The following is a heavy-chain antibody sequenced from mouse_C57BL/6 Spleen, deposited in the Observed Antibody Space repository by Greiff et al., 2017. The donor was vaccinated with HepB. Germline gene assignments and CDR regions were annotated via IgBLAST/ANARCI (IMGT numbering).Heavy chain of an antibody. Sequence: QVQLQQPGAELVKPGASVKMSCKASGYTFTSYWITWVKQRPGQGLEWLGDIYPGSGSTNYNEKFKSKATLTVDTSSSTAYMQLSSLTSEDSSVYYCARDYGGAMDYWGQGTSVTVSS. V-gene: IGHV1-55*01. J-gene: IGHJ4*01. CDR1: GYTFTSYW. CDR3: ARDYGGAMDY. D-gene: IGHD2-4*01. CDR2: IYPGSGST.